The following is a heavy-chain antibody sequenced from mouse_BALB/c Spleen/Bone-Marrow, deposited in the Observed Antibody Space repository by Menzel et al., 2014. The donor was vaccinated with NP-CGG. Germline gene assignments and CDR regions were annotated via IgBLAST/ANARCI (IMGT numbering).Heavy chain of an antibody. CDR1: GYAFTNYL. V-gene: IGHV1-54*03. CDR2: INPGSAGT. D-gene: IGHD1-1*01. Sequence: LQESGAELVRPGTSVKVSCKASGYAFTNYLIEWVKQRPGQGLEWIGMINPGSAGTNYNEKFKGKATLTADKSSSTAYMQLSSLTSDDSAVYFCARELPRGSAYWGQGTLVTVSA. J-gene: IGHJ3*01. CDR3: ARELPRGSAY.